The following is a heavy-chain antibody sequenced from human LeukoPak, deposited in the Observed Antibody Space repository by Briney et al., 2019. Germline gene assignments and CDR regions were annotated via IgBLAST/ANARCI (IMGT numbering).Heavy chain of an antibody. Sequence: SETLSLTCTVSGGTISSSSYYWGRIRQPPGKGLEWIGSIYYSGSTYYNPSLKSRVTISGDTSKNQFSLKLSSRAAADTAVYYCAIVAKGRDACDIWGQGTMVTVSS. D-gene: IGHD5-12*01. CDR3: AIVAKGRDACDI. CDR2: IYYSGST. CDR1: GGTISSSSYY. J-gene: IGHJ3*02. V-gene: IGHV4-39*01.